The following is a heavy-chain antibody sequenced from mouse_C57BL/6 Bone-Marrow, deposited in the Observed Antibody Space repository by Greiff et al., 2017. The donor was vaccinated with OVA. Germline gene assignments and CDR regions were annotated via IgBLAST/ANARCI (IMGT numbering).Heavy chain of an antibody. Sequence: QVQLKESGAELARPGASVKLSCKASGYTFTSYGISWVKQRTGQGLEWIGEIYPRSGNTYYNEKFKGKATLTADKSSSTAYMELRSLTSDDSAVYFCARCLVYYGYERFAYWGQGTLVTVSA. CDR2: IYPRSGNT. D-gene: IGHD2-2*01. CDR1: GYTFTSYG. J-gene: IGHJ3*01. V-gene: IGHV1-81*01. CDR3: ARCLVYYGYERFAY.